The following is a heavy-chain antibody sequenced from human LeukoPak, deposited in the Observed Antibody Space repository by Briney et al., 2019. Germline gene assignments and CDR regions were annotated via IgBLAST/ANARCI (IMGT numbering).Heavy chain of an antibody. J-gene: IGHJ4*02. CDR1: GYTFTSYG. Sequence: GASVKVSCKASGYTFTSYGISWVRQAPGQGLEWMGWISAYNGNPNYAQTLQGRVTMTTDTSTSTGYMELRSLRSDDTAVYYCAREVRWAAGTSRRKYDYWGQGTLVTVSS. V-gene: IGHV1-18*01. D-gene: IGHD6-13*01. CDR3: AREVRWAAGTSRRKYDY. CDR2: ISAYNGNP.